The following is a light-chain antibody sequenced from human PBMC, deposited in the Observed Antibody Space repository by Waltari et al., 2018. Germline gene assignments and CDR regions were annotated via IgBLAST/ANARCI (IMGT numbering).Light chain of an antibody. CDR3: QQHTDWPLT. J-gene: IGKJ4*01. CDR1: QSVGSN. Sequence: IVLTQSPATLSLSPGERATLSCRASQSVGSNLAWYQQKPGLTPRLVIYGASNRATGIPDRFSASGSGTDFTLTISSLEPDDFAVYYCQQHTDWPLTFGGGTKVEI. CDR2: GAS. V-gene: IGKV3-11*01.